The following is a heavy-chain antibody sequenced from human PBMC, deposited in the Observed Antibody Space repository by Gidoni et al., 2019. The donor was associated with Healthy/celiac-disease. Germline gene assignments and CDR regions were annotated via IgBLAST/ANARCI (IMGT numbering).Heavy chain of an antibody. CDR3: AADPLGYCSGGSCYPFDP. CDR1: GLTFTSSA. CDR2: IVVGSGNT. V-gene: IGHV1-58*02. D-gene: IGHD2-15*01. Sequence: QMQLVQSGPEVKKPGTSVKVYCKASGLTFTSSAMQWVRQARGQRLEWIGLIVVGSGNTNYAQKFQERVTITRDMSTSTAYMELSSLRSEDTAVYYCAADPLGYCSGGSCYPFDPWGQGTLVTVSS. J-gene: IGHJ5*02.